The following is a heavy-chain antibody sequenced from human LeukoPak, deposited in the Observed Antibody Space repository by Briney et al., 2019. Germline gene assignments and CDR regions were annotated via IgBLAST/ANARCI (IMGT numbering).Heavy chain of an antibody. CDR3: TRLLDNDSSGDPDTFDM. CDR1: GGSITGHY. Sequence: SETLSLTCTVSGGSITGHYWSWIRQAPGKGLEWIGFIYYSGRTKYNPSLQSRVTISLDTSEKKFSLKVTSVTAAGTAVYYCTRLLDNDSSGDPDTFDMWGKGTVVTVSS. J-gene: IGHJ3*02. D-gene: IGHD3-22*01. V-gene: IGHV4-59*08. CDR2: IYYSGRT.